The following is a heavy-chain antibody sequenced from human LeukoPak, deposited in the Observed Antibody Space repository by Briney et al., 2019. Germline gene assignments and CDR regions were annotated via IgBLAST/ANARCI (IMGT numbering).Heavy chain of an antibody. J-gene: IGHJ4*02. Sequence: GGSLRLSCAASGFTFSSYSMNWVRQAPGKGLEWVSSIISSSSYIYYADSVKGRFTISRDNAKNSLYLQMNSLRAEDTAVYYCARDPTYYYDSSGYYLDYWGQGTLVTVSS. CDR2: IISSSSYI. CDR3: ARDPTYYYDSSGYYLDY. V-gene: IGHV3-21*01. D-gene: IGHD3-22*01. CDR1: GFTFSSYS.